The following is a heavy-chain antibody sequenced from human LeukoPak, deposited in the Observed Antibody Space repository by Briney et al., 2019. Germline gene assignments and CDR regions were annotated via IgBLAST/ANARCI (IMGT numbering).Heavy chain of an antibody. CDR1: GYTFTVYY. CDR2: INPNSGGT. D-gene: IGHD3-22*01. V-gene: IGHV1-2*02. Sequence: ASVKVSCKASGYTFTVYYLHWVRQAPGQGLEWMGWINPNSGGTNYAQNFQGRVTMTRDTSISTAYMELRSLRSDDTAVYYCARPGSTYYYDSSGYYFGYYFDYWGQGTLVTVSS. J-gene: IGHJ4*02. CDR3: ARPGSTYYYDSSGYYFGYYFDY.